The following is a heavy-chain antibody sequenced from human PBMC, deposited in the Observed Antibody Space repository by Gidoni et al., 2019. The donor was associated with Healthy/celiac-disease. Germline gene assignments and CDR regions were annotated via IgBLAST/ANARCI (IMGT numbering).Heavy chain of an antibody. V-gene: IGHV3-48*02. CDR1: GFTFSSYS. CDR3: ARGGIPEDAFDI. Sequence: VQLVESGGGFVQHGGSLGLCCAASGFTFSSYSMNWGRQAPGKGLEWVSYISSSSSNIYYADSVTGRFLLSRDNAKNSLYLQMNSLXXEDPAVYYCARGGIPEDAFDIWGQGTMVTVSS. CDR2: ISSSSSNI. J-gene: IGHJ3*02. D-gene: IGHD3-16*01.